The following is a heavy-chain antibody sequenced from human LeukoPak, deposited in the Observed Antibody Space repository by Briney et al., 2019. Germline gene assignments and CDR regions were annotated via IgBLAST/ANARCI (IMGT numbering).Heavy chain of an antibody. CDR2: IIPIFGTA. CDR1: GGTFSSYA. CDR3: ASRDYYDSSGYYSLGY. Sequence: GASVKVSCKASGGTFSSYAISWVRQAPGQGLEWMGGIIPIFGTANYAQKFQGRVTITTDESTSTAYMELSSLRSEDTAVYYCASRDYYDSSGYYSLGYWGQGTLVTVSS. J-gene: IGHJ4*02. D-gene: IGHD3-22*01. V-gene: IGHV1-69*05.